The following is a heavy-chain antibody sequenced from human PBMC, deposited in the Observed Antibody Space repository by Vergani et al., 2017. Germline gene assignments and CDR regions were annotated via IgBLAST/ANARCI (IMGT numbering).Heavy chain of an antibody. Sequence: VQLVQSGAEVKKPGASVKVSCKASGYTFTSYAMSWVRQAPGKGLEWVSAISGSGGSTYYADSVKGRFTISRDNSKNTLYLQMNSLRAEDTAVYYCASPLGAFDIWGQGTMVTVSS. D-gene: IGHD7-27*01. CDR1: GYTFTSYA. V-gene: IGHV3-23*04. CDR2: ISGSGGST. CDR3: ASPLGAFDI. J-gene: IGHJ3*02.